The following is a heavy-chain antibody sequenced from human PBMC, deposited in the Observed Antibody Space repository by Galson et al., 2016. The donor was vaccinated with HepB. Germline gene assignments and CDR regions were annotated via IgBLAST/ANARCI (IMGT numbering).Heavy chain of an antibody. Sequence: SLRLSCAASGFTLNNYALNWVRQAPGKGLEWVSTIGGGGGNTHYADSVKGRVTISRDNSNNTLYLQMTSLSPEDTAVYYCARDKSFYYYGMDVWGQGTTVTVSS. CDR2: IGGGGGNT. V-gene: IGHV3-23*01. CDR1: GFTLNNYA. CDR3: ARDKSFYYYGMDV. J-gene: IGHJ6*02.